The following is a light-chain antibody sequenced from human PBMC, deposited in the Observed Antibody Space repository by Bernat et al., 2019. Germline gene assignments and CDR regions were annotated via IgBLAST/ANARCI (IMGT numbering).Light chain of an antibody. J-gene: IGLJ3*02. CDR3: QCFDSRNHGV. Sequence: NFILTQPHSVSESPGKTVTISYTRNSGSIDSNYVQWYQQRPGSAPTTVIYEDDQRPPGVPNRFSGSIDTSSNSASLTFSGLETEDEADYYCQCFDSRNHGVFGGGTKLTVL. V-gene: IGLV6-57*04. CDR2: EDD. CDR1: SGSIDSNY.